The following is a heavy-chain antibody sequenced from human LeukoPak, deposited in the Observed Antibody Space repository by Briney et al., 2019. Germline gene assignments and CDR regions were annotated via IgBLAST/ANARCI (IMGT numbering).Heavy chain of an antibody. Sequence: SVKVSCKASGGTFSSYAISWVRQAPGQGLEWMGGIIPIFGTANYAQKFQGRVTITADESTSTAYMELSSLRSEDTAVYYCAGDRSATMVRGVIGVLYYFDYWGQGTLVTVSS. CDR1: GGTFSSYA. J-gene: IGHJ4*02. CDR3: AGDRSATMVRGVIGVLYYFDY. CDR2: IIPIFGTA. D-gene: IGHD3-10*01. V-gene: IGHV1-69*13.